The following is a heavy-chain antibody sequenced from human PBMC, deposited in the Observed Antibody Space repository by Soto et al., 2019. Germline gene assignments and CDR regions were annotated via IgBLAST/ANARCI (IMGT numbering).Heavy chain of an antibody. D-gene: IGHD2-8*02. CDR2: INAGNGNT. CDR1: GYTFTSPA. J-gene: IGHJ3*02. CDR3: ARPLSFYWFALDAFYI. V-gene: IGHV1-3*01. Sequence: ASVKVSCKASGYTFTSPAVHCVRQAPGQRLEWMGWINAGNGNTKYSQKFQGRVTITRDTSASTAYMELSSLRAEDTAVYYCARPLSFYWFALDAFYICGQGTMVTVSS.